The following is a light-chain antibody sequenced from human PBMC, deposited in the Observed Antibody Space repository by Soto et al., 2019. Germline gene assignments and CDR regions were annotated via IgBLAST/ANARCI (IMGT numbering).Light chain of an antibody. J-gene: IGKJ1*01. V-gene: IGKV1-5*03. CDR2: KAS. CDR3: QQYNVHSPWT. CDR1: QSVSTW. Sequence: DIQMTQSPSTLSASVGDRVTITCRASQSVSTWLAWYQQKPGKAPHLLIFKASTLESGVPSRFSGSGSVTEFTLTITSLQPDDFATYYCQQYNVHSPWTFGQGTKVEIK.